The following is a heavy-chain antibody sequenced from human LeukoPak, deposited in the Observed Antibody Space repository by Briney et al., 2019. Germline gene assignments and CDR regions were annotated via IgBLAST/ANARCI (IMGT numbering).Heavy chain of an antibody. D-gene: IGHD2-2*03. CDR1: GFTFSSYG. V-gene: IGHV3-30*18. CDR2: ISYDGSNK. CDR3: AKDPAGYCSSTSCYGPVDY. J-gene: IGHJ4*02. Sequence: GGSLRLSCAASGFTFSSYGMHWVRQAPGKGLEWVAVISYDGSNKYYADSVKGRFTISRDNSKNTLYLQMNSLRAEDTAVYYCAKDPAGYCSSTSCYGPVDYWGQGTLVTISS.